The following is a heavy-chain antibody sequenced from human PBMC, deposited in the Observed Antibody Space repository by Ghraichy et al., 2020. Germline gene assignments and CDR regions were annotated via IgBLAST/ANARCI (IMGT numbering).Heavy chain of an antibody. J-gene: IGHJ4*01. Sequence: GGSLRLSCAASGFTFSSYGMHWVRQAPGKGLEWVAVISYDGSNKYYADSVKGRFTISRDNSKNTLYLQMNSLRAEDTAVYYCVKDSSRGGYIAIDYWGRNPGHRLL. V-gene: IGHV3-30*18. CDR3: VKDSSRGGYIAIDY. CDR1: GFTFSSYG. D-gene: IGHD5-24*01. CDR2: ISYDGSNK.